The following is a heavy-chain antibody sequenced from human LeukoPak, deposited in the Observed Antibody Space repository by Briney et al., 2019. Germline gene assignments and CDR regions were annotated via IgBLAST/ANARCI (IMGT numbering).Heavy chain of an antibody. D-gene: IGHD7-27*01. J-gene: IGHJ4*02. Sequence: PGGSLRLSCAASGFTFSSYGMHWVRQAPGKGLEWVAVIWYDGSNKYYADSVKGRFTISRDNSKNTLYLQMNSLRAEDTAVYYGARDRFRLGSFDYWGQGTLVTVSS. CDR3: ARDRFRLGSFDY. V-gene: IGHV3-33*01. CDR2: IWYDGSNK. CDR1: GFTFSSYG.